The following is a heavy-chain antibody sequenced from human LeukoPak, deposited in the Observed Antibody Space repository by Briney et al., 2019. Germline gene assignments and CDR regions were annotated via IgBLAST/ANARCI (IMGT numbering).Heavy chain of an antibody. D-gene: IGHD4-17*01. CDR2: IFYSGST. V-gene: IGHV4-39*07. CDR3: ARDLLTVTSHYYYYYMDV. CDR1: SASISSSSYY. Sequence: SETLSLTCTVSSASISSSSYYWGWIRQPPGKGLEWIGSIFYSGSTNYNPSLKSRATMSVDTSKNQFSLKLSSVTAADTAVYYCARDLLTVTSHYYYYYMDVWGKGTTVTISS. J-gene: IGHJ6*03.